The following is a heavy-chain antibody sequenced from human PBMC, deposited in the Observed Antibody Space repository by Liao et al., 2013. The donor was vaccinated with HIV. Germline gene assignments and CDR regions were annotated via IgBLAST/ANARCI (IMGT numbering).Heavy chain of an antibody. V-gene: IGHV4-30-4*08. D-gene: IGHD4-23*01. J-gene: IGHJ5*02. CDR3: ASAPGGGPAPXRRDYYSGTSVGTKRDRPVHRPPHVPTQPNGPYVPVPLPPWNDVDP. Sequence: QVQLQESGPGLVKSSQTLSLTCTVSGASISSGDHYWSWVRQPPGKGLEWIGFVYYSGSTYYNPSLKSRASISVDTSKNQISLKLTSVTPAETAIYYCASAPGGGPAPXRRDYYSGTSVGTKRDRPVHRPPHVPTQPNGPYVPVPLPPWNDVDP. CDR1: GASISSGDHY. CDR2: VYYSGST.